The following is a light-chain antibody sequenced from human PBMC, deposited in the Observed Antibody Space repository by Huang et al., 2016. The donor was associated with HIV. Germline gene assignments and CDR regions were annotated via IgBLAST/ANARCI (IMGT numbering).Light chain of an antibody. Sequence: DIVMTQSPDSLAVSLGERATINCKSSQSLLYNSNNKNYLAWYQQKPGQPPNLLSYWASSRESGVPDRFSGSGSETDFTLTISSLQAEDVAVYYCQQHYSSPPTFGQGTKLEIK. CDR3: QQHYSSPPT. CDR1: QSLLYNSNNKNY. V-gene: IGKV4-1*01. CDR2: WAS. J-gene: IGKJ2*01.